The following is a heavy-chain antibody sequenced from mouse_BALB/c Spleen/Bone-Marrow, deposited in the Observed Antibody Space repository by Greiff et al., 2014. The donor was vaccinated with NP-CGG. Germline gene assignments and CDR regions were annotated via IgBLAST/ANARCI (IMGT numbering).Heavy chain of an antibody. CDR2: INPNNGGT. CDR3: ARWKDGYYSWFAY. CDR1: GYTFTEYT. J-gene: IGHJ3*01. V-gene: IGHV1-18*01. Sequence: VQLKESGPRLVEPGGSVKISCKTSGYTFTEYTLPWGEESHWKSLEWVGGINPNNGGTSYNQKFKGKATLTVDKSSSTAYMELRSLTSEDSAVYYCARWKDGYYSWFAYWGQGTLVTVSA. D-gene: IGHD2-3*01.